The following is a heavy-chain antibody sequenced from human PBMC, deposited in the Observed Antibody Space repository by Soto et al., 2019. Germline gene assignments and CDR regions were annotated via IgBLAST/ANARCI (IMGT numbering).Heavy chain of an antibody. D-gene: IGHD4-17*01. J-gene: IGHJ3*02. CDR3: ALPRGYGVFYDYES. Sequence: GGSLILSCAASGFTFSTYAMSWVRQAPGKGLEWVSAISRDGFDIYYADSVKGRFTISRDNSKHMLFLQMNSLRTEDTAVYYWALPRGYGVFYDYESWGQGEMVTV. CDR2: ISRDGFDI. CDR1: GFTFSTYA. V-gene: IGHV3-23*01.